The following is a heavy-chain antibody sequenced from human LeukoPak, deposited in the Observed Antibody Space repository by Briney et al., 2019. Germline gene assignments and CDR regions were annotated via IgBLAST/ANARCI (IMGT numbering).Heavy chain of an antibody. V-gene: IGHV3-7*04. J-gene: IGHJ3*02. D-gene: IGHD4/OR15-4a*01. CDR1: GFTFSSYW. Sequence: PGGSLRLSCAASGFTFSSYWMSWVRQAPGKGLEWVANIKQDGSEKYYVDSVKGRFTISRDNAKKSLYLQMNSLRAEDPAVYYCAREGAHDAFDIWGQGTMVTVSS. CDR3: AREGAHDAFDI. CDR2: IKQDGSEK.